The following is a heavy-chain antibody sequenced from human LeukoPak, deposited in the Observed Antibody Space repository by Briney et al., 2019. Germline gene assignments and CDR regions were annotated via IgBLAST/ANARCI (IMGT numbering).Heavy chain of an antibody. CDR1: GGSISSYY. CDR2: IYYSGST. V-gene: IGHV4-59*08. D-gene: IGHD3-22*01. Sequence: SETLSLTCTVSGGSISSYYWSWIRQPSGKGLEWIGYIYYSGSTNYNPSLKSRVTISVDTSKNQFSLKLSSVTAADTAVYYCARLYYDSSGYYPFDYWGQGTLVTVSS. J-gene: IGHJ4*02. CDR3: ARLYYDSSGYYPFDY.